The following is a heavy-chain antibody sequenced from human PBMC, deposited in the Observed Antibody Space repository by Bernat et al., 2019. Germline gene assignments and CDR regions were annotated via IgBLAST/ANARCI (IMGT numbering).Heavy chain of an antibody. Sequence: QVQLVQSGAEVKKPGASVIVSCKASGYTFTDSFIQWVRQAPGQGLEWMGRINSKSGGTTYGMKFQGRVTMTKDTSISTAYMELSSLRSDDTAVYYWARDLAVTAFWEFDFWGQGTQVTVSS. V-gene: IGHV1-2*06. D-gene: IGHD2-21*02. CDR2: INSKSGGT. CDR3: ARDLAVTAFWEFDF. CDR1: GYTFTDSF. J-gene: IGHJ4*02.